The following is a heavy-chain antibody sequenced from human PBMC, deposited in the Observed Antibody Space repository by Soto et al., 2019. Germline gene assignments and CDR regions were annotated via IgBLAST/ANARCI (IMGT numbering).Heavy chain of an antibody. D-gene: IGHD3-16*01. Sequence: SETLSRTCAAYGGSLSGYYWRWIRSAGGKRLGWIGEIRHSGSTNYNPSLKSRVTISVDTSKNQFSLKLSSVTAADTAVYYCATRGRCWFDRWDQGTRVTVSS. CDR2: IRHSGST. CDR3: ATRGRCWFDR. J-gene: IGHJ5*02. CDR1: GGSLSGYY. V-gene: IGHV4-34*01.